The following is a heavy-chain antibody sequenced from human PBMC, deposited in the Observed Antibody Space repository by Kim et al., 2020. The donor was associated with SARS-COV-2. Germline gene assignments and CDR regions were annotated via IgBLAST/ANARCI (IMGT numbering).Heavy chain of an antibody. V-gene: IGHV4-39*01. J-gene: IGHJ5*02. Sequence: SETLSLTCTVSGASISSTVYYWGWIRQPPGKGLQWIGTIYYSGRTYYNPSLKSRLTMSVDTSRNQFSLKLYSVTAADTAVYYCAKANWGRAWFDPWGQGTRVTVAS. CDR2: IYYSGRT. CDR3: AKANWGRAWFDP. CDR1: GASISSTVYY. D-gene: IGHD7-27*01.